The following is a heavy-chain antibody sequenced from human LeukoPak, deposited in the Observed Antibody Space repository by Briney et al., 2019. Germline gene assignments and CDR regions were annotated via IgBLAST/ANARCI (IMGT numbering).Heavy chain of an antibody. J-gene: IGHJ3*02. CDR1: GYSFTSYW. CDR2: IYPGDSDT. CDR3: ARPGRELLTGGAFDI. V-gene: IGHV5-51*01. D-gene: IGHD1-26*01. Sequence: GESLQISCKGSGYSFTSYWIGWVRQMPGKGLEWMGIIYPGDSDTRYSPSFQGQVTISADKSISTAYLQWSSLKASDTAMYYCARPGRELLTGGAFDIWGQGTMVTVSS.